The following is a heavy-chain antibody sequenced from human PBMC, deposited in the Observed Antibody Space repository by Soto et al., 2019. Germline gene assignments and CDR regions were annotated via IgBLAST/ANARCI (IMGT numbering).Heavy chain of an antibody. J-gene: IGHJ4*02. CDR1: GYTFTSYY. Sequence: ASVKVSCKASGYTFTSYYMHWVRQAPGQGLEWMGIINPSGDSTSYAQKFQGRATMTRDTSTSTVYMELSSLRSEDTAVYYCARSKLRPGYSSSWSPFDYWGQGTLVTVSS. V-gene: IGHV1-46*01. D-gene: IGHD6-13*01. CDR2: INPSGDST. CDR3: ARSKLRPGYSSSWSPFDY.